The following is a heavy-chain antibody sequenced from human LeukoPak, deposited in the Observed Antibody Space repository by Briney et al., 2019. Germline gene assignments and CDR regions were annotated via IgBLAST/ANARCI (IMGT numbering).Heavy chain of an antibody. V-gene: IGHV3-11*03. CDR3: ARTTQDGSGIYYNVFDY. CDR1: GGSFSGYY. Sequence: LSLTCAVYGGSFSGYYMSWIRQAPGEGLEWVSYISSSSTYTSYADSVQGRFTISRDNAKKSLYLQMNSLRDEDTAVYYCARTTQDGSGIYYNVFDYWGQGTLVTVSS. J-gene: IGHJ4*02. CDR2: ISSSSTYT. D-gene: IGHD3-10*01.